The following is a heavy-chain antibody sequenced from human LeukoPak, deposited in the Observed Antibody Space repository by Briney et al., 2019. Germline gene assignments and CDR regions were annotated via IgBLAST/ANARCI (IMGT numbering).Heavy chain of an antibody. Sequence: SETLSLTCTVSGGSISSHSWSWIRQPPGKRLEWIGYIFYSGPTNYSPSLKSRVTISVDTSKNQFPLRLSSVTAADTAVYYCARDYYDSRGDAFDIWGQGTMVTVSS. D-gene: IGHD3-22*01. CDR2: IFYSGPT. V-gene: IGHV4-59*11. CDR3: ARDYYDSRGDAFDI. CDR1: GGSISSHS. J-gene: IGHJ3*02.